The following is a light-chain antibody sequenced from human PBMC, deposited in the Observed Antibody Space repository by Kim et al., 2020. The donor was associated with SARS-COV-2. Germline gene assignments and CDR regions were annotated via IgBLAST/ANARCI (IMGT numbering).Light chain of an antibody. CDR3: SAWDSSLSAWV. V-gene: IGLV10-54*04. J-gene: IGLJ3*02. Sequence: QTATLTCTGNSNNVGYEGAAWLQQHQGHPPQLLSYRNNNRPSGISDRFSASRSGNTASLTITGLQPEDETDYYCSAWDSSLSAWVFGGGTQLTVL. CDR2: RNN. CDR1: SNNVGYEG.